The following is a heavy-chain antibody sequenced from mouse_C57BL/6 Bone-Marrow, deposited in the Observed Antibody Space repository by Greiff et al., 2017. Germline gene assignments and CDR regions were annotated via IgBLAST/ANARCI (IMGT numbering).Heavy chain of an antibody. J-gene: IGHJ4*01. Sequence: QVQLKQPGAELVKPGASVKMSCKASGYTFTSYWITWVKQRPGQGLEWIGDIYPGSGSTNYNEKFKSKATLTVDTSSSTAYMQLSSLTSEDSAVYYCARSTVVATDYAMDYWGQGTSVTVSS. D-gene: IGHD1-1*01. CDR3: ARSTVVATDYAMDY. CDR1: GYTFTSYW. CDR2: IYPGSGST. V-gene: IGHV1-55*01.